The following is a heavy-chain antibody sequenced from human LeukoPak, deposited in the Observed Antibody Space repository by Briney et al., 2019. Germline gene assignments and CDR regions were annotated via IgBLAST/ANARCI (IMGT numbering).Heavy chain of an antibody. J-gene: IGHJ4*02. CDR3: AKQLGYCSDGSCYFPY. CDR2: ISNNGGYT. D-gene: IGHD2-15*01. CDR1: GFIFSTYA. V-gene: IGHV3-23*01. Sequence: GGSLRLSCAASGFIFSTYAMNWVRQAPGKELEWVSAISNNGGYTYYADSVQGRFTISRDNSKSTLCLQMNSLRAEDTAVYYCAKQLGYCSDGSCYFPYWGQGTLVTVSS.